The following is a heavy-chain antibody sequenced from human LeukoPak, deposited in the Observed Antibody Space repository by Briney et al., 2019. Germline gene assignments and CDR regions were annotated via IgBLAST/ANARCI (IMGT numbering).Heavy chain of an antibody. CDR3: ARQNRNGFDY. D-gene: IGHD2-8*01. J-gene: IGHJ4*02. Sequence: GGSLRLSCAASGFTFSTYDLHWVRQTTGKGLEWVSATGTAGDTWYSGSVKGLFTISRENAKSSMYLQMNSLRAGDTAVYYCARQNRNGFDYWGQGTLVTVSS. CDR2: TGTAGDT. V-gene: IGHV3-13*01. CDR1: GFTFSTYD.